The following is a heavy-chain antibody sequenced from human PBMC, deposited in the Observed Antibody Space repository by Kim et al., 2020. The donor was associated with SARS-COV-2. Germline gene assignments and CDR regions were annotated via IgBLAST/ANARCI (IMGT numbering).Heavy chain of an antibody. CDR1: GGSFSGYY. Sequence: SETLSLTCAVYGGSFSGYYWSWIRQPPGKGLEWIGEINHSGSTNYNPSLKSRVTISVDTSKNQFSLKLSSVTAADTAVYYCARVYRGYSWRYFDYWGQGTLVTISS. D-gene: IGHD5-12*01. CDR3: ARVYRGYSWRYFDY. V-gene: IGHV4-34*01. J-gene: IGHJ4*02. CDR2: INHSGST.